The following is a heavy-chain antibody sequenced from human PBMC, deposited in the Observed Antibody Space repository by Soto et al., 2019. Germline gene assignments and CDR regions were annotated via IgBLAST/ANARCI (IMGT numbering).Heavy chain of an antibody. CDR2: IYYSGST. D-gene: IGHD3-3*01. V-gene: IGHV4-31*03. Sequence: PSETLSLTCTVSGGSISSGGYYWSWIRQHPGKGLEWIGYIYYSGSTYYNPSLKSRVTISVDTSKNQFSLKLSSVTAADTAVYYCARAVTNVGWYFDLWGRGTLVTVSS. CDR3: ARAVTNVGWYFDL. CDR1: GGSISSGGYY. J-gene: IGHJ2*01.